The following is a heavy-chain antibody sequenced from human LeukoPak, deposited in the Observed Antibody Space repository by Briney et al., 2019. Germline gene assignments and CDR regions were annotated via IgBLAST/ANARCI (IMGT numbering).Heavy chain of an antibody. J-gene: IGHJ4*02. D-gene: IGHD2-15*01. CDR2: IIPIFGTT. Sequence: SVKVSCKAPGGTFISYAISWVRQAPGQGLEWMGGIIPIFGTTNYAQKFQGRVTIIADKSTSTAYMELSSLRSEDTAVYYCARDRSGGSLTTLYDYWGQGTLVTVSS. CDR1: GGTFISYA. V-gene: IGHV1-69*06. CDR3: ARDRSGGSLTTLYDY.